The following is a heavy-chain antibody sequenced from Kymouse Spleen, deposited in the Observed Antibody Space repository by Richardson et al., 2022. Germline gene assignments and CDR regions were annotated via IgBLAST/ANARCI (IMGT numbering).Heavy chain of an antibody. CDR3: ARIITGTNAFDI. CDR1: GGSFSGYY. CDR2: INHSGST. V-gene: IGHV4-34*01. J-gene: IGHJ3*02. Sequence: QVQLQQWGAGLLKPSETLSLTCAVYGGSFSGYYWSWIRQPPGKGLEWIGEINHSGSTNYNPSLKSRVTISVDTSKNQFSLKLSSVTAADTAVYYCARIITGTNAFDIWGQGTMVTVSS. D-gene: IGHD1-20*01,IGHD1-7*01.